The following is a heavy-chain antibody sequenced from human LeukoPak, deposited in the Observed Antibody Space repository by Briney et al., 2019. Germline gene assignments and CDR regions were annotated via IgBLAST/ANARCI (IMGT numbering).Heavy chain of an antibody. D-gene: IGHD3-10*01. J-gene: IGHJ4*02. CDR1: GFTFSSYS. V-gene: IGHV3-48*01. CDR2: ISSSSSTI. Sequence: PGGSLRLSCAASGFTFSSYSMNWVRQAPGKGLEWVSYISSSSSTIYYAYSVKGRFTISRDNAKNSLYLQMNSLRAEDTAVYYCARGEQLLWFGEGGDYFDYWGQGTLVTVSS. CDR3: ARGEQLLWFGEGGDYFDY.